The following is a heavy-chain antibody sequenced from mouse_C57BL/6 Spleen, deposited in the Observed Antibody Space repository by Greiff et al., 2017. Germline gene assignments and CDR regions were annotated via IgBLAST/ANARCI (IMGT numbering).Heavy chain of an antibody. D-gene: IGHD2-3*01. CDR1: GYTFTTYP. Sequence: QVHVKQSGAELVKPGASVKMSCKASGYTFTTYPIEWMKQNHGKSLEWIGNFHPYNDDTKYNEKFKGKATLTVEKSSSTVYLELSRLTSDDSAVYYCARRVEDGYLWYFDVWGTGTTVTVAS. CDR3: ARRVEDGYLWYFDV. CDR2: FHPYNDDT. J-gene: IGHJ1*03. V-gene: IGHV1-47*01.